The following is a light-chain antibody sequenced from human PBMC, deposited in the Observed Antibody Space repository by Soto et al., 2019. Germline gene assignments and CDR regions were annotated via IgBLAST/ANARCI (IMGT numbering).Light chain of an antibody. V-gene: IGKV3-20*01. Sequence: EIVMTQSPATLSVSPGERATLSCRASQSISSSSLAWYQQRPGQAPRLLIYGASTRAAGVPDRFSGSGSGTDFTLTIIRLELEDFAVYYCQQFGRSPPYTFGQGTNLEIK. CDR1: QSISSSS. J-gene: IGKJ2*01. CDR3: QQFGRSPPYT. CDR2: GAS.